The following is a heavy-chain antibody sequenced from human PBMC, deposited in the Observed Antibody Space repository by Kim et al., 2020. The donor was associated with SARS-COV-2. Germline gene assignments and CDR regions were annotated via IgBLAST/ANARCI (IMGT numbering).Heavy chain of an antibody. CDR3: AREDHGDYGGYAPDYYYGMDV. J-gene: IGHJ6*02. Sequence: GGSLRLSCAASGFTFSSYSMNWVRQAPGKGLEWVSSISSSSSYIYYADSVKGRFTISRDNAKNSLYLQMNSLRAEDTAVYYCAREDHGDYGGYAPDYYYGMDVWGQGTTVTVSS. D-gene: IGHD5-12*01. CDR2: ISSSSSYI. CDR1: GFTFSSYS. V-gene: IGHV3-21*01.